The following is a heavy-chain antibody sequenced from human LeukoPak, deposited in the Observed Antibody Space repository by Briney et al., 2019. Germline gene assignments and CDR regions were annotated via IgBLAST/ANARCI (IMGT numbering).Heavy chain of an antibody. CDR3: ARDSFTVAATDY. V-gene: IGHV1-2*02. CDR2: INPNSGGT. CDR1: GYTFTGYY. J-gene: IGHJ4*02. D-gene: IGHD6-13*01. Sequence: ASVKVSCKASGYTFTGYYMHWVRQAPGQGLEWMGWINPNSGGTNYAQKFQGRVTMTRDTSISTAYMEVSRPRSDDTAVYYCARDSFTVAATDYWGQGTLVTVSS.